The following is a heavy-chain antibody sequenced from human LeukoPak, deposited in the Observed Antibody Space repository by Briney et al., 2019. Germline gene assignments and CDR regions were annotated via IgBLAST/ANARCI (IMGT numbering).Heavy chain of an antibody. CDR2: INPDSGGT. CDR3: ARSASGDYPDFDY. Sequence: ASVKVSCKASGYTFTGYYMHWVRQAPGLGLEWMGWINPDSGGTNYGQKFQGRVTMTRDTSISTAYMELSRLRSDDTAVYYCARSASGDYPDFDYWGQGTLVTVSS. J-gene: IGHJ4*02. V-gene: IGHV1-2*02. CDR1: GYTFTGYY. D-gene: IGHD4-17*01.